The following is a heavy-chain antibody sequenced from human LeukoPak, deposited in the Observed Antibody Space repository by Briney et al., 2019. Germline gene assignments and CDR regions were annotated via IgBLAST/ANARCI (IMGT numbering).Heavy chain of an antibody. CDR3: AKDFWTGSGVYAVVAVAGPFDY. CDR1: GFTFSSYA. J-gene: IGHJ4*02. D-gene: IGHD6-19*01. Sequence: PGGSLRLSCAASGFTFSSYAMSWVRQAPGKGLEWVSAISGSGGSTYYADSVKGRFTISRDNSKNTLYLQMNSLRAEDTAVYYCAKDFWTGSGVYAVVAVAGPFDYWGQGTLVTVSS. V-gene: IGHV3-23*01. CDR2: ISGSGGST.